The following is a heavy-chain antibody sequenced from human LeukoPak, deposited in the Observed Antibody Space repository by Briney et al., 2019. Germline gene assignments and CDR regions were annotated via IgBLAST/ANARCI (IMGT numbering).Heavy chain of an antibody. CDR1: GGSVNSGSYY. J-gene: IGHJ4*02. CDR2: IYYSGST. D-gene: IGHD2-8*01. Sequence: SSETLSLTCTVSGGSVNSGSYYWGWLRQPPGKGLEWIGSIYYSGSTYYDPSLKSRVTMSVDTSKNQFSLKLSSVTAAATAVYYCAAYSKFASENHYNGIDYWGQGTLVTVSS. CDR3: AAYSKFASENHYNGIDY. V-gene: IGHV4-39*07.